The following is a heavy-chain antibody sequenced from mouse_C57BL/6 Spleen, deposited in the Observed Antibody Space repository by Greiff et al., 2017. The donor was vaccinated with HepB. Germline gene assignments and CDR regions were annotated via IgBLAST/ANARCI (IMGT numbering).Heavy chain of an antibody. CDR1: GYAFSSYW. CDR2: IYPGDGDT. J-gene: IGHJ2*01. D-gene: IGHD1-1*01. V-gene: IGHV1-80*01. Sequence: VQVVESGAELVKPGASVKISCKASGYAFSSYWMNWVKQRPGKGLEWIGQIYPGDGDTNYNGKFKGKATLTADKSSSTAYMQLSSLTSEDSAVYFCARKEGTTPFDYWGQGTTLTVSS. CDR3: ARKEGTTPFDY.